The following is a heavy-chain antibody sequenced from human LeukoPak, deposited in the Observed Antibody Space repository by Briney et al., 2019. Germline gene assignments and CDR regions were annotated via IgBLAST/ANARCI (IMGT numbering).Heavy chain of an antibody. D-gene: IGHD3-3*01. V-gene: IGHV5-51*01. J-gene: IGHJ4*02. CDR2: IYPGDSDT. Sequence: GESLKISCKGSGYSFTSYWIGWVRQMPGKGLEWMGVIYPGDSDTRYSPSFQGQVTISADKSISTAYLQWGSLKASDTAIYYCARQNDFRLDYWGQGTLVTVSS. CDR3: ARQNDFRLDY. CDR1: GYSFTSYW.